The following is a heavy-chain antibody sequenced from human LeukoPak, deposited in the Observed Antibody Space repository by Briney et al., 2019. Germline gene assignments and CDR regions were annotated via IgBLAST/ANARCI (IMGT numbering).Heavy chain of an antibody. Sequence: GGSLRLSCAASGLTFSSYWMSWVRQAPGKGLEWVANIKQGGSEKYYVDSVKGRFTISRDNAKNSLYLQMNSLRAEDTAVYYCARDRRYGSGSGDFDYWGQGTLVTVSS. CDR2: IKQGGSEK. D-gene: IGHD3-10*01. CDR1: GLTFSSYW. J-gene: IGHJ4*02. V-gene: IGHV3-7*03. CDR3: ARDRRYGSGSGDFDY.